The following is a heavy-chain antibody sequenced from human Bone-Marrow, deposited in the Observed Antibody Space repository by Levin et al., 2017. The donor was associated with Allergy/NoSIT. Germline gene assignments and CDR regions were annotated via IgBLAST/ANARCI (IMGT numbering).Heavy chain of an antibody. CDR3: ARVARLRFLEWLPLEAFDI. CDR2: INPNSGGT. J-gene: IGHJ3*02. Sequence: GESLKISCKASGYTFTGYYMHWVRQAPGQGLEWMGRINPNSGGTNYAQKFQGRVTMTRDTSISTAYMELSRLRSDDTAVYYCARVARLRFLEWLPLEAFDIWGQGTMVTVSS. CDR1: GYTFTGYY. D-gene: IGHD3-3*01. V-gene: IGHV1-2*06.